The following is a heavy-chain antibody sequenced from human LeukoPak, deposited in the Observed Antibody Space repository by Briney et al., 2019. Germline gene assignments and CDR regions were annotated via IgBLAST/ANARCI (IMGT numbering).Heavy chain of an antibody. CDR1: GFTFSSYS. Sequence: GGSLRLSCAASGFTFSSYSMSWVRQAPGKGLEWVSAISGSGGSTYYADSVKGRFTISRDNSKNTLYLQMNSLRAEDTAVYYCAKSRGYSYAHFDYWGQGTLVTVSS. J-gene: IGHJ4*02. V-gene: IGHV3-23*01. D-gene: IGHD5-18*01. CDR2: ISGSGGST. CDR3: AKSRGYSYAHFDY.